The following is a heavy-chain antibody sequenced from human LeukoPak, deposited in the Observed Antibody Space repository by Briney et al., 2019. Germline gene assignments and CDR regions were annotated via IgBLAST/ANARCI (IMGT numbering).Heavy chain of an antibody. Sequence: GGSLRLSCAASGFTFSSYAMSWVRQAPGKGLEWVSAISGSGGSTYYADSVKGRFTISRDNSKNTLYLQMNSLRDEDTAIYYCAKDSHWILFDDWGQGTLVTVSS. D-gene: IGHD2-2*03. V-gene: IGHV3-23*01. J-gene: IGHJ4*02. CDR2: ISGSGGST. CDR1: GFTFSSYA. CDR3: AKDSHWILFDD.